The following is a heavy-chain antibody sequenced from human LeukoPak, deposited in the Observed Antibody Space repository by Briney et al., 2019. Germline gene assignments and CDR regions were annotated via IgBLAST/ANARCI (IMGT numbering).Heavy chain of an antibody. V-gene: IGHV4-39*07. Sequence: SETLSLTCIVSGGSISFIGYHWGWVRQSPVKGLELIGTFDYSGSSYYNPSLKSRATISVDTSKNQFSLKLSSVTAADTAVYYCASGYSSSWYASGIQHWGQGTLVTVSS. J-gene: IGHJ1*01. D-gene: IGHD6-13*01. CDR3: ASGYSSSWYASGIQH. CDR1: GGSISFIGYH. CDR2: FDYSGSS.